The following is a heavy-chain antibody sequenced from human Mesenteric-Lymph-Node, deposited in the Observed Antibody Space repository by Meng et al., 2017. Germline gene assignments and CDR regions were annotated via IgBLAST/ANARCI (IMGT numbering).Heavy chain of an antibody. CDR1: GFTFSSYS. J-gene: IGHJ3*02. CDR2: ISSSSSYI. CDR3: ARGPYYDFWSGFAISGAFDI. V-gene: IGHV3-21*01. Sequence: GGSLRLSCAVSGFTFSSYSMNWVRQAPGKGLEWVSSISSSSSYIYYADSVKGRFTISRDNAKNSLYLQMNSLRAEDTAVYYCARGPYYDFWSGFAISGAFDIWGQGTMVTVSS. D-gene: IGHD3-3*01.